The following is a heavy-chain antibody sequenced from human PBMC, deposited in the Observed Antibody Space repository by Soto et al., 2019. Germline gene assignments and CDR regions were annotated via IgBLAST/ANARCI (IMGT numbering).Heavy chain of an antibody. CDR1: GFTFSSYG. CDR3: AKDLVTMVRGVIPLDYYYGMDV. V-gene: IGHV3-30*18. D-gene: IGHD3-10*01. CDR2: ISYDGSNK. J-gene: IGHJ6*02. Sequence: GGSLRLSCAASGFTFSSYGMHWVRQAPGKGLEWVAVISYDGSNKYYADSVKGRFTISRDNSKNTLYLQMNSLRAEDTAVYYCAKDLVTMVRGVIPLDYYYGMDVWGQGTTVTVSS.